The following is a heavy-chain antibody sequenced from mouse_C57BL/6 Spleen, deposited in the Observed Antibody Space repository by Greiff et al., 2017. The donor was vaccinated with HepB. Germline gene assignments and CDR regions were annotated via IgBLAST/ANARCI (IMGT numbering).Heavy chain of an antibody. Sequence: EVQLQQSGAELVKPGASVKLSCTASGFNFKDYYMHWVKQRTEQGLEWIGRIDPEDGGTKYDPKFQGKATLTADTSSNTAYLQLSSLTSEDTAVYYCTRSGDYDAMDYWGQGTTVAVSS. CDR3: TRSGDYDAMDY. J-gene: IGHJ4*01. D-gene: IGHD3-1*01. V-gene: IGHV14-2*01. CDR2: IDPEDGGT. CDR1: GFNFKDYY.